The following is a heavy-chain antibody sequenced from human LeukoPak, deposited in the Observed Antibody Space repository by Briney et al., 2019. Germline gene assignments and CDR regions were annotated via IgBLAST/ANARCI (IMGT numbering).Heavy chain of an antibody. CDR3: ATYSTKNAREFEF. V-gene: IGHV3-7*01. Sequence: GGSLRLSCAASGFTFRSYWMSWVRQAPGKGLEWVANIKPDGSAKYYVDSVKGRFTISRDNAENSLYLQMNSLRTEDTAVYYCATYSTKNAREFEFWGQGTLVTVSS. J-gene: IGHJ1*01. D-gene: IGHD2/OR15-2a*01. CDR1: GFTFRSYW. CDR2: IKPDGSAK.